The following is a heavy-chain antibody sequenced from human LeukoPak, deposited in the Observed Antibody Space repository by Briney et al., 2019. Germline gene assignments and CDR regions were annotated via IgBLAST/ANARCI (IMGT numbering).Heavy chain of an antibody. CDR3: ARVRTATWLLDSY. CDR1: GYIFTAYY. CDR2: INPKSGAT. Sequence: ASVPVSCKASGYIFTAYYIHWVRPAPGQGLEWMGWINPKSGATNFAQKFQGRVTMTSDTSITTAYMELIRLRSDDTAVFFCARVRTATWLLDSYWGQGTLITVSS. V-gene: IGHV1-2*02. J-gene: IGHJ4*02. D-gene: IGHD3-9*01.